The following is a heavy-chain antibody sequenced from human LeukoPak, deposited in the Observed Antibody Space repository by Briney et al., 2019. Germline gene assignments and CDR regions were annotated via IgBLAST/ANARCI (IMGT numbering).Heavy chain of an antibody. J-gene: IGHJ4*02. CDR2: INPKSGGT. CDR3: ARDRPIYDSSGYYYSFFDH. CDR1: GYTFTGYY. V-gene: IGHV1-2*02. D-gene: IGHD3-22*01. Sequence: ASVKVSCKASGYTFTGYYMHWVRQAPGQGLEWMGWINPKSGGTNYAQKFQGRVTMTRDTSISTAYMELSRLRSDDTAVHYCARDRPIYDSSGYYYSFFDHWGQGTLVTVSS.